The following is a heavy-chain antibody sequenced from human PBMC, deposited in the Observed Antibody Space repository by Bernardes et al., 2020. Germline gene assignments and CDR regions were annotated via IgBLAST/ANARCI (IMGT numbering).Heavy chain of an antibody. CDR2: ISGSGGST. CDR1: GFTLSSYA. V-gene: IGHV3-23*01. CDR3: AKVAYYDFWSGYYTHNDY. D-gene: IGHD3-3*01. Sequence: GGSLRLSCAASGFTLSSYAMSWVRQAPGKGLEWVSAISGSGGSTYYADSVKGRFTISRDNSKNTLYLQMNSLRAEDTAVYYCAKVAYYDFWSGYYTHNDYWGQGTLVTVSS. J-gene: IGHJ4*02.